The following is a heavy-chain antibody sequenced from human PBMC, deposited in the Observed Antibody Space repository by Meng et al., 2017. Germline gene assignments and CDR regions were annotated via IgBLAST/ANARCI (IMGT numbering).Heavy chain of an antibody. Sequence: EVQLVESGGGLVQPGGSLRLSCAAPGFTFSSYWMHWVRQAPGKGLVWVSRINSDGSSTSYADSVKGRFTISRDNAKNTLYLQMNSLRAEDTAVYYCAREPRTPFYSSNWFDPWGQGTLVTVSS. J-gene: IGHJ5*02. D-gene: IGHD6-19*01. CDR3: AREPRTPFYSSNWFDP. CDR2: INSDGSST. CDR1: GFTFSSYW. V-gene: IGHV3-74*01.